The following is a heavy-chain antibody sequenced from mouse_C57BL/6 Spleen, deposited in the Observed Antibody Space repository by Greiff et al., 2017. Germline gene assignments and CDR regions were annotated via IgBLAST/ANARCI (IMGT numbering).Heavy chain of an antibody. D-gene: IGHD1-1*01. CDR1: GYTFTDYY. CDR2: INPYNGGT. V-gene: IGHV1-19*01. Sequence: VQLQQSGPVLVKPGASVKMSCKASGYTFTDYYMNWVKQSHGKSLEWIGVINPYNGGTSYNQKFKGKATLTVDKSSSTAYMELNSLTSEYSAVYYCAIPPPITTVVADAMDYWGQGTSVTVSS. CDR3: AIPPPITTVVADAMDY. J-gene: IGHJ4*01.